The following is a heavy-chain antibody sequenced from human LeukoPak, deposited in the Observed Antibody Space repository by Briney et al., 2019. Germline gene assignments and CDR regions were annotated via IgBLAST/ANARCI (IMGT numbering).Heavy chain of an antibody. D-gene: IGHD5-18*01. J-gene: IGHJ4*02. CDR3: AGWGGGRRYSYGSPQDPRTFDY. V-gene: IGHV4-59*01. CDR1: GGSISSYY. CDR2: IYYSGST. Sequence: SETLSLTCTVSGGSISSYYWSWIRQPPGKGLEWIGYIYYSGSTNYNPSLKSRVTISVDTSKNQFSLKLSSVTAADTAVYYCAGWGGGRRYSYGSPQDPRTFDYWGQETLVTVSS.